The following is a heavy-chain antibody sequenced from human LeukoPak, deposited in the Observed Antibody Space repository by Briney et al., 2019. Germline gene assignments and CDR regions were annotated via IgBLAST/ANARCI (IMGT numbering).Heavy chain of an antibody. V-gene: IGHV1-2*02. D-gene: IGHD5-12*01. CDR2: IKANSGGT. CDR1: GYSFTGYY. CDR3: ARVATIAGTGYFYYIDV. Sequence: ASVKVSCMASGYSFTGYYIHWVRQAPGQRLEWMGWIKANSGGTNYAQKFQGRVTMTRDTSITTAYMELSGLRSDDTAVYYCARVATIAGTGYFYYIDVWGQGTLVTVSS. J-gene: IGHJ4*02.